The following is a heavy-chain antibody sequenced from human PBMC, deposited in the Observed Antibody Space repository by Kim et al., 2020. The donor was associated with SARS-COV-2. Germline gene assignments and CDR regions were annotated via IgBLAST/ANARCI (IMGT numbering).Heavy chain of an antibody. CDR3: AKGPTFTLPIGAY. CDR2: IVGSGDRT. V-gene: IGHV3-23*01. Sequence: GGSLRLSCAASGFTFNSYAMSWVRQAPGKGLEWVSSIVGSGDRTYYADSVKGRFTISRDNSKNTLHLQMSSLRAEDTAVYYCAKGPTFTLPIGAYWGQGTLVTVSS. D-gene: IGHD3-10*01. J-gene: IGHJ4*02. CDR1: GFTFNSYA.